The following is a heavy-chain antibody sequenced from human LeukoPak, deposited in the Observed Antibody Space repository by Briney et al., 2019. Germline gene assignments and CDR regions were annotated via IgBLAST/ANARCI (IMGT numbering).Heavy chain of an antibody. Sequence: PGGSLRLSCAASGFTFSSYGMHWVRQAPGKGLKWVAVIGKDGAAKHYAESVRGRFTISRDNSENTLDLQMDSLSVEDTAVYYCAKEEGWGVNVFDYWGQGALVTVSS. J-gene: IGHJ4*02. V-gene: IGHV3-30*18. D-gene: IGHD3-10*01. CDR2: IGKDGAAK. CDR3: AKEEGWGVNVFDY. CDR1: GFTFSSYG.